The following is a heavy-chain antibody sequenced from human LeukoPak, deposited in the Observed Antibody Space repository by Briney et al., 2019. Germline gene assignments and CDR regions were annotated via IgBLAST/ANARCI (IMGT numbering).Heavy chain of an antibody. D-gene: IGHD3-10*01. CDR3: ARKFLGSRGYYFDY. CDR1: GYTFTSYD. Sequence: ASVKVSCKASGYTFTSYDINWVRQATGQGLEWMGWMNPNSGNTGYAQKFQGRVTMTRNTSISTAYMELSSLRSEDTAVYYCARKFLGSRGYYFDYWGQGTLVTVSS. CDR2: MNPNSGNT. V-gene: IGHV1-8*01. J-gene: IGHJ4*02.